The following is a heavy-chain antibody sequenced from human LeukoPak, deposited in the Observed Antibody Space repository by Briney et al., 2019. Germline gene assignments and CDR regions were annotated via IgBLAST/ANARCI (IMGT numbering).Heavy chain of an antibody. J-gene: IGHJ1*01. CDR3: ARGRVGVTDLTASEYFQH. V-gene: IGHV1-2*06. Sequence: GASVKVSCKASGYTFTGYYMHWVRQAPGQGLEWMGRINPNSGGTNYAQKFQGRVTITTDESTSTAYMELSSLRSEDTAVYYCARGRVGVTDLTASEYFQHWGQGTLVTVSS. CDR2: INPNSGGT. D-gene: IGHD1-26*01. CDR1: GYTFTGYY.